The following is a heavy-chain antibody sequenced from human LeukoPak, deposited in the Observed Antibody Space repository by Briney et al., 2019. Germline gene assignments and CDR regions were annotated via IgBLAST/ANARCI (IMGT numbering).Heavy chain of an antibody. CDR1: GRSFSGYY. Sequence: KTSETPSHTCAVYGRSFSGYYWSWIRQPPGKGLEWIGEINHSGSTNYNPSLKSRVTISVDTSKNQFSLKLSSVTAADTAVYYCARVFDYDDAFDIWGQGTMVTVSS. J-gene: IGHJ3*02. CDR2: INHSGST. D-gene: IGHD3-9*01. CDR3: ARVFDYDDAFDI. V-gene: IGHV4-34*01.